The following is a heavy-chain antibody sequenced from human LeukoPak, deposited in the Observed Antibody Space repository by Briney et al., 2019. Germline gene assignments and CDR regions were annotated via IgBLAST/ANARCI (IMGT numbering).Heavy chain of an antibody. D-gene: IGHD3-16*02. CDR2: TNPNSGGT. J-gene: IGHJ4*02. V-gene: IGHV1-2*02. CDR3: AREGYDYVWGSYRYTGPDY. CDR1: GYIFTGYY. Sequence: ASVKVSCKASGYIFTGYYIHWVRQAPGQGLEWMGWTNPNSGGTNYAQKLQGRVTMTTDTSTSTAYMELRSLRSDDTAVYYCAREGYDYVWGSYRYTGPDYWGQGTLVTVSS.